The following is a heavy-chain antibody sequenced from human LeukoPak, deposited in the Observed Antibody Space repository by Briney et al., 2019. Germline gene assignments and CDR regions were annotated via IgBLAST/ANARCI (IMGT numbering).Heavy chain of an antibody. J-gene: IGHJ5*02. V-gene: IGHV5-51*01. CDR1: GYSFTIYW. Sequence: GESLKISCKGSGYSFTIYWIGWVRQMPGKGLERMGLIYPADSDTRYNPSFQGQVTISADKSITTAYLQWSSLKASDTAMYYCASLTPPGPAWGQGTLVTVSS. CDR2: IYPADSDT. D-gene: IGHD4-23*01. CDR3: ASLTPPGPA.